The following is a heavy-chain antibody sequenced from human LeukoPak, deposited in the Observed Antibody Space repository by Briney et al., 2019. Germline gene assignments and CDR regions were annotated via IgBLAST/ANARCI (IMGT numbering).Heavy chain of an antibody. CDR3: VRQFAS. Sequence: GGSLGLSCAASGFTFSDHIMNWVRQLPGKRLEWDAYVGGSGSTVYYADSVKGRFTISRDSGKSSLYLQMNSLRVEDTALYYCVRQFASWGQGTLVTVSS. V-gene: IGHV3-48*01. J-gene: IGHJ4*02. CDR2: VGGSGSTV. CDR1: GFTFSDHI.